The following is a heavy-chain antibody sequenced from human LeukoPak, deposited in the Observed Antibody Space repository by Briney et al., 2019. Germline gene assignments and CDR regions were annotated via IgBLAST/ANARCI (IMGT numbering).Heavy chain of an antibody. V-gene: IGHV3-23*01. J-gene: IGHJ5*02. CDR3: AKQFLDTT. CDR2: INEVDPNT. CDR1: GFIFSNYA. D-gene: IGHD1-1*01. Sequence: PGGSLRLSCAASGFIFSNYAMTWVRQAPGKGPEWVSSINEVDPNTYYADSVNGRFTFSSDNSKHMLFLQMTSLRVEDTAVYYCAKQFLDTTWGQGTLVTVSS.